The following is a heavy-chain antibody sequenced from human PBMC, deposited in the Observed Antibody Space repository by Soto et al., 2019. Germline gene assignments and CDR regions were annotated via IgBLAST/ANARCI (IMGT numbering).Heavy chain of an antibody. CDR3: ARDRLWFGELLWGEFGY. V-gene: IGHV3-11*01. D-gene: IGHD3-10*01. CDR2: ISSSGSTI. J-gene: IGHJ4*02. CDR1: GFTFSDYY. Sequence: QVQLVESGGGLVKPGGSLRLSCAASGFTFSDYYMSWIRQAPGKGLEWVSYISSSGSTIYYADSVKGRFTNSRDNAKNSMYLQMNSLRAEDTAVYYCARDRLWFGELLWGEFGYWGQGTLVTVSS.